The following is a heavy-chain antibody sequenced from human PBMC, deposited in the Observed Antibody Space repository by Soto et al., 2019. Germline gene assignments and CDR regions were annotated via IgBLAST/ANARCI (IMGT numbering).Heavy chain of an antibody. CDR3: AKDITQVGYNWNYYYYYGMDV. V-gene: IGHV3-23*01. D-gene: IGHD1-20*01. CDR2: ISGSGGST. J-gene: IGHJ6*02. Sequence: GGSLRLSCAASGFTFSSYAMSWVRQAPGKGLEWVSAISGSGGSTYYADSVKGRFTISRDNSKNTLYLQMNSLRAEDTAVYYCAKDITQVGYNWNYYYYYGMDVWGQGTTVTVSS. CDR1: GFTFSSYA.